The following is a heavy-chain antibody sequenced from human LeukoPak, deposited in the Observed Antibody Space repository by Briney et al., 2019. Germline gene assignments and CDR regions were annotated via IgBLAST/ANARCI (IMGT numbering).Heavy chain of an antibody. J-gene: IGHJ4*02. CDR2: ISGSGGST. V-gene: IGHV3-23*01. CDR1: GFTFSSYG. D-gene: IGHD3-10*01. CDR3: AKERYYYGSGSSADY. Sequence: PGGSLRLSCAASGFTFSSYGMSWVRQAPGKGLEWVSAISGSGGSTYYADSVKGRFTISRDNSKNTLYLQMNSLRAEDTAVYYCAKERYYYGSGSSADYWGQGTLVTVSS.